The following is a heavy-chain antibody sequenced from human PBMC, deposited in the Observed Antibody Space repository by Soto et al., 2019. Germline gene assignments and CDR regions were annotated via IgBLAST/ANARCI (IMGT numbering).Heavy chain of an antibody. CDR1: GFTFSSYG. Sequence: GGSLRLSCAASGFTFSSYGMHWARQAPGKGLEWVAVISYDGSNKYYADSVKGRFTISRDNSKNTLYLQMNSLRAEDTAVYYCAKDRSIAVAPTTDWFDPWGQGTLVTVS. J-gene: IGHJ5*02. V-gene: IGHV3-30*18. CDR3: AKDRSIAVAPTTDWFDP. D-gene: IGHD6-19*01. CDR2: ISYDGSNK.